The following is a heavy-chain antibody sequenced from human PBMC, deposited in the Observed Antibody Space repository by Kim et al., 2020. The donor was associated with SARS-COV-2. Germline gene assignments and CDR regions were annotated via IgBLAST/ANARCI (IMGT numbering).Heavy chain of an antibody. CDR3: AKALLLDYYGSGSYSPGFDY. Sequence: GGSLRLSCAASGFTFSSYGMHWVRQAPGKGLEWVAVISYDGSNKYYADSVKGRFTISRDNSKNTLYLQMNSLRAEDTAVYYCAKALLLDYYGSGSYSPGFDYWGQGTLVTVSS. V-gene: IGHV3-30*18. J-gene: IGHJ4*02. D-gene: IGHD3-10*01. CDR2: ISYDGSNK. CDR1: GFTFSSYG.